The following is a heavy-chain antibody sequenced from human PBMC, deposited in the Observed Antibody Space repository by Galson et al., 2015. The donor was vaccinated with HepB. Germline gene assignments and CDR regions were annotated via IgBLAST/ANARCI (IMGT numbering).Heavy chain of an antibody. V-gene: IGHV1-18*01. CDR1: GYTFSSYG. D-gene: IGHD1-26*01. Sequence: SVKVSCKASGYTFSSYGFSWMRQAPGQGLEWMGWISTDNGDTNYVQSLQDRVTMTTDTSTRTAYMELRSLRSDDTAVYYCAGAPPGYGGHDYWGQGTLVTVSS. CDR2: ISTDNGDT. J-gene: IGHJ4*02. CDR3: AGAPPGYGGHDY.